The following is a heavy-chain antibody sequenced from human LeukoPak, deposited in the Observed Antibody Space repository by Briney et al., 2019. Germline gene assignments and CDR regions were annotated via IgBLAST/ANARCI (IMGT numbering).Heavy chain of an antibody. J-gene: IGHJ4*02. Sequence: ASVNVSCKASGGTFSSYAISWVRQAPGQGLEGMGGIIPIFGTANYAQKFQGRVTITADESTSTAYMELSSLRSEDTAVYYCARAKQWLVIFDYWGQGTLVTVSS. D-gene: IGHD6-19*01. V-gene: IGHV1-69*13. CDR2: IIPIFGTA. CDR1: GGTFSSYA. CDR3: ARAKQWLVIFDY.